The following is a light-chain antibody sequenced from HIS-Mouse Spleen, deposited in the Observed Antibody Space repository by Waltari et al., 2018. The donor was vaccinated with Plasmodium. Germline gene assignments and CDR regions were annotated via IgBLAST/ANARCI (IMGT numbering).Light chain of an antibody. J-gene: IGLJ2*01. CDR3: QVWDSSSDHVV. V-gene: IGLV3-21*03. Sequence: SSVLTQPPSVSVAQGKTARITCGGNNLGGKSVHWYQQHAGQAPVRVVYDDSDRPSGIPERVSSSNSGNTATLTISRVEAGDEADYYCQVWDSSSDHVVFGGGTKLTVL. CDR1: NLGGKS. CDR2: DDS.